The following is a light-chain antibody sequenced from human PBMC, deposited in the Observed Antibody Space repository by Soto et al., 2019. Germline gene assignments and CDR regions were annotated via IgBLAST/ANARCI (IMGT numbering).Light chain of an antibody. CDR3: MQALQIPET. CDR1: QSVLHNNGYNY. CDR2: FAS. Sequence: DIVMTQSPLSLPVTPGEPASFSCRSSQSVLHNNGYNYLDWYLQKPGQSPQLLIYFASYRASGVSDRFSGSGSGTDFTLRISRVEADDVGVYYCMQALQIPETFGQGTKLEIK. J-gene: IGKJ2*01. V-gene: IGKV2-28*01.